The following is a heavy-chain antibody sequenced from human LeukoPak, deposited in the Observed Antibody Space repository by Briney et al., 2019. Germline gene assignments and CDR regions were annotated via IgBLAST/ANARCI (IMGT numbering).Heavy chain of an antibody. CDR1: GYTFTYRY. CDR2: ITPFNGNT. V-gene: IGHV1-45*02. D-gene: IGHD4-17*01. Sequence: GASVKVSCKASGYTFTYRYLHWVRQAPGQALEWMGWITPFNGNTNYAQKFQDRVTITRDRSMSTAYMELSSLRSEDTAVYYCVSFANRGLNGDLPSFDYWGQGTLVTVSS. J-gene: IGHJ4*02. CDR3: VSFANRGLNGDLPSFDY.